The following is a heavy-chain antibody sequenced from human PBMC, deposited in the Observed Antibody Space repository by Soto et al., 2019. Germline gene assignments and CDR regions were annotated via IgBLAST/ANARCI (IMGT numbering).Heavy chain of an antibody. CDR2: IGPYNGKT. Sequence: QVQLVQSGTEVKKPGASVKVSCKASGYTFSNYGISWVRQAPGQGLEWMGWIGPYNGKTDYAKNFQGRVAMTADTSTRTAYMELRSLRSDDTAVYYCARDPSGEVVPAASDSWGQGTLVTVSS. D-gene: IGHD2-2*01. V-gene: IGHV1-18*01. CDR3: ARDPSGEVVPAASDS. J-gene: IGHJ4*02. CDR1: GYTFSNYG.